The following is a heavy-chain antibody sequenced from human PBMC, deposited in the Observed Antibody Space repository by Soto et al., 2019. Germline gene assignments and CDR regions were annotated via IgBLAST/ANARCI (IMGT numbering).Heavy chain of an antibody. CDR3: ARGYRARFRRALVVVPAATGDYFDY. Sequence: SETLSLTCAVYGGSFSGYYWSWIRQPPGKGLEWIGEINHSGSTNYNPSLKSRVTISVDTSKNQFSLKLSSVTAADTAVYYCARGYRARFRRALVVVPAATGDYFDYWGQGTLVTVSS. D-gene: IGHD2-2*01. J-gene: IGHJ4*02. V-gene: IGHV4-34*01. CDR1: GGSFSGYY. CDR2: INHSGST.